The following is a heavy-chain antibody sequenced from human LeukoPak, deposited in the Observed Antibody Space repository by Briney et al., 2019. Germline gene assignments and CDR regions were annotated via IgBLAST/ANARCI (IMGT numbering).Heavy chain of an antibody. Sequence: QSGGSLRLSCAASGFTVSSNCMSWVRQAPGKGLEWVSVIYRGGSTYYADSVKSRFTIARDNYNNTLYLQMNSLRAEDTAVYYCARGDYGSYYYFDYGGQGPLVTVSS. CDR1: GFTVSSNC. J-gene: IGHJ4*02. D-gene: IGHD4-17*01. CDR2: IYRGGST. CDR3: ARGDYGSYYYFDY. V-gene: IGHV3-66*01.